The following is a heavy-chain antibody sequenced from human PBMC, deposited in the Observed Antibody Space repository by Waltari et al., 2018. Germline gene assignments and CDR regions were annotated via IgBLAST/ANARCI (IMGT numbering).Heavy chain of an antibody. V-gene: IGHV1-69-2*01. Sequence: EVQLLQSGAELKEPGTTVRISSKVSGYTFSDYYIHWVQQAPGKGLRWMGLVDPEDGETIYADNFQGRVTISADTSTDTAFMELSSLRSEDTAVFYCATALGDSSSASRPFDFWGQGTMITVSS. CDR2: VDPEDGET. CDR1: GYTFSDYY. D-gene: IGHD6-19*01. J-gene: IGHJ3*01. CDR3: ATALGDSSSASRPFDF.